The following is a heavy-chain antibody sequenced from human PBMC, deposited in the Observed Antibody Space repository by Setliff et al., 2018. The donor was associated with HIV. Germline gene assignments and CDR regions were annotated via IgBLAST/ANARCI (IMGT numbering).Heavy chain of an antibody. Sequence: PSETLSLTCTVSGGSMTGHYWSWIRQSPGKGLEWIGSIYSSGSTNYNPSVKSRVTISIDTSKKQFALRLTSVTAADTAVYYCAKGYCSSTSCYDYYYYGMDVWGQGTTVTVSS. CDR2: IYSSGST. V-gene: IGHV4-59*11. D-gene: IGHD2-2*01. CDR1: GGSMTGHY. J-gene: IGHJ6*02. CDR3: AKGYCSSTSCYDYYYYGMDV.